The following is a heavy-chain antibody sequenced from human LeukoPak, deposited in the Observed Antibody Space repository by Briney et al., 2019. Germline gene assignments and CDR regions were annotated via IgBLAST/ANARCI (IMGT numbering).Heavy chain of an antibody. V-gene: IGHV3-49*04. CDR2: IRRRTYGGTT. Sequence: GGSLTLSCAASGFTLSNYGMNWVRQAPGKGLQWVGFIRRRTYGGTTEYAASVKGRFIISRDESKSIVYLQMNSLESEDTAVYCCTRWAKSESYSRYWGPGTLVTVSS. CDR1: GFTLSNYG. J-gene: IGHJ4*02. CDR3: TRWAKSESYSRY. D-gene: IGHD1-26*01.